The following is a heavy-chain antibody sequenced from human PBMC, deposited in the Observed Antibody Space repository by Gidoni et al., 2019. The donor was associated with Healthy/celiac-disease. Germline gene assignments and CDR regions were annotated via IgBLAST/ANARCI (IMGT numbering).Heavy chain of an antibody. D-gene: IGHD4-17*01. CDR1: GFNFSSYA. Sequence: EVQLVESGGGLVQPGGSLRLSCAASGFNFSSYAMSWVRQAPGKGLELVSAISGIGGSTYYADSVKGRFTISRDNSKTTLYLQMNSLRAEDTAVYYCAKGDGDYVYDWYFDLWGRGTLVTVSS. V-gene: IGHV3-23*04. CDR2: ISGIGGST. CDR3: AKGDGDYVYDWYFDL. J-gene: IGHJ2*01.